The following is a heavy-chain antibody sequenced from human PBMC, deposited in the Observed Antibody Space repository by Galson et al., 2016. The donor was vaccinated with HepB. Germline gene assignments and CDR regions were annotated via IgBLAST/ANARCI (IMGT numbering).Heavy chain of an antibody. CDR3: AEDIGGGLMAAAGAASWFQH. D-gene: IGHD6-13*01. Sequence: SLRLSCAASGFTFDDYAMHWVRQAPGKGLEWVSGISWNSGSIGYADSVKGRFTISRDNAKNSLYLQMNSLRAEDTAVYYCAEDIGGGLMAAAGAASWFQHWGQGTLVTVSS. CDR1: GFTFDDYA. J-gene: IGHJ1*01. CDR2: ISWNSGSI. V-gene: IGHV3-9*01.